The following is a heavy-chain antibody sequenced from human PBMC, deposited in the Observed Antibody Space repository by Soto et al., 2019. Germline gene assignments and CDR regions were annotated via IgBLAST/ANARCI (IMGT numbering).Heavy chain of an antibody. Sequence: PLRHSCPSSLFTFSSYGMHWVLHSPFKVLELVSVISYNGGIKYYAESVKGRFTISRDNSKNTLYLQMNSLRAEDTAVYYFAKDELRIAVAGSVEYWGQGTLVTVSS. D-gene: IGHD6-19*01. CDR1: LFTFSSYG. V-gene: IGHV3-30*18. J-gene: IGHJ4*02. CDR2: ISYNGGIK. CDR3: AKDELRIAVAGSVEY.